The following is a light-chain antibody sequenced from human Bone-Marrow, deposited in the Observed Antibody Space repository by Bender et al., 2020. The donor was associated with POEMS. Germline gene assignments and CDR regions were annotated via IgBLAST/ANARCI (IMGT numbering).Light chain of an antibody. J-gene: IGLJ3*02. V-gene: IGLV2-23*01. CDR2: EGR. CDR1: SNDIGTYSL. CDR3: CSYSSTSTLV. Sequence: QSALTQPASVSGSPGRSITISCTGTSNDIGTYSLVSWYQQRPGKAPRLMIYEGRVRPSGVSIRFSGSKSGNTASLTISGLQAEDEADYYCCSYSSTSTLVFGGGTKLTVL.